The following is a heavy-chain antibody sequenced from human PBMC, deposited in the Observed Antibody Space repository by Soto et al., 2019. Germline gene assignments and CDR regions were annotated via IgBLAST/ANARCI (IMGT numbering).Heavy chain of an antibody. CDR2: IYHSGST. CDR3: ARGGSGGFDY. CDR1: GGSISSGGYS. J-gene: IGHJ4*02. V-gene: IGHV4-30-2*01. D-gene: IGHD2-15*01. Sequence: SETLSLTCAVSGGSISSGGYSWSWIRQPPGKGLEWIGYIYHSGSTYYNPSLKSRVTISVDRSKNQFSLKLSSVTAADSAVYYCARGGSGGFDYWGQGTLVTVSS.